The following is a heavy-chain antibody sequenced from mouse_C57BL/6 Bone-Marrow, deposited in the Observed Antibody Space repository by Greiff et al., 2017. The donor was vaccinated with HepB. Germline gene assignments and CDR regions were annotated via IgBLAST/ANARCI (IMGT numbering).Heavy chain of an antibody. V-gene: IGHV1-49*01. D-gene: IGHD2-1*01. CDR1: YFAFMASA. CDR2: FTMYSDAT. CDR3: ACVIYGNYSYYFDY. J-gene: IGHJ2*01. Sequence: LKESGAELVRPGSSVKLSCKDSYFAFMASAMHWVKQRPGHGLEWIGSFTMYSDATEYSENFKGKATLTANTSSSTAYMELSSLTSEDSAVYYCACVIYGNYSYYFDYWGQGTTLTVSS.